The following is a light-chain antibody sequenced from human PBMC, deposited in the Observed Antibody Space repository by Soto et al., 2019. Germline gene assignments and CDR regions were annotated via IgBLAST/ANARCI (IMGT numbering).Light chain of an antibody. CDR1: SSHVGGYNY. CDR3: CSYAGSYTFYV. Sequence: QSALTQLRSVSGSPGQSVTISCTGTSSHVGGYNYVSWYQQHPGKAPKLMIYDVSKRPSGVPDRFSGSKSGNTASLTISGLQAEDEADYYCCSYAGSYTFYVFGTGTKLTVL. J-gene: IGLJ1*01. V-gene: IGLV2-11*01. CDR2: DVS.